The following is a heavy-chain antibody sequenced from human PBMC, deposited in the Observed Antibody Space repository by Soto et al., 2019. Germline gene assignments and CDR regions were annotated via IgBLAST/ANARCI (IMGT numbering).Heavy chain of an antibody. J-gene: IGHJ4*02. CDR2: INASNGNT. V-gene: IGHV1-3*01. CDR1: GDTFTSYA. CDR3: ARSQYLPFFDY. Sequence: QVQLVQSGAEVKKPGASVKVSCKASGDTFTSYAFHWVRQAPGQRPEWMGWINASNGNTKYSQKFQGRVTITSDTSASTVYMELRSLRSEDTAVYYCARSQYLPFFDYWGRGTLVTVSS. D-gene: IGHD2-2*01.